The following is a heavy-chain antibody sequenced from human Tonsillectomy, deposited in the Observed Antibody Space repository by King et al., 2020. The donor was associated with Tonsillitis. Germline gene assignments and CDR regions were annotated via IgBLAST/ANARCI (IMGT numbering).Heavy chain of an antibody. CDR2: IYPVDSDT. J-gene: IGHJ4*02. D-gene: IGHD1-20*01. V-gene: IGHV5-51*03. Sequence: VQLVQSGAEVKKTGESLKISCKGSGYSFSTYWIGWVRQMPGKGLEWMGIIYPVDSDTSYSPSFQGQDTTSADKSITTTDLQWSSLKASDTAMYYCARPTITGTTGFDYWGQGTLVTVSS. CDR1: GYSFSTYW. CDR3: ARPTITGTTGFDY.